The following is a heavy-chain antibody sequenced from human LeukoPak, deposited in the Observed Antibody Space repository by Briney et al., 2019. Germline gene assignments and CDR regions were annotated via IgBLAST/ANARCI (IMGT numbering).Heavy chain of an antibody. J-gene: IGHJ3*02. CDR2: IYYSGNT. V-gene: IGHV4-38-2*01. Sequence: GSLRLSCAASGFTFSSYAMSWVRQAPGKGLEWIGSIYYSGNTHYNPSLKSRVTISVDTSKNQFSLKLTSVTAADTAVYYCARHLRNWDLDAFDIWGQGTMVTVSS. CDR3: ARHLRNWDLDAFDI. CDR1: GFTFSSYA. D-gene: IGHD7-27*01.